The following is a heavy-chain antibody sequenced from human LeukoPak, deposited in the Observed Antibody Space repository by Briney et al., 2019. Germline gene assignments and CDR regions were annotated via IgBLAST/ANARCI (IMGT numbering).Heavy chain of an antibody. J-gene: IGHJ4*02. D-gene: IGHD1-26*01. CDR3: AQVGATGY. CDR2: INPDGSGT. Sequence: PGGSLRLSCAASGFTFSNYWMHWVRQVPGKGLVWVSRINPDGSGTDYADSVKGRFTISRDNTKNTLYLQMNSLRAEDTALYYCAQVGATGYWGQGTLVTVSS. V-gene: IGHV3-74*01. CDR1: GFTFSNYW.